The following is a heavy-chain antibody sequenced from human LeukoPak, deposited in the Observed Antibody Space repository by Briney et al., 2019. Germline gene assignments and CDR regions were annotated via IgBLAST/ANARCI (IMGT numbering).Heavy chain of an antibody. CDR1: GFTFSSYW. CDR3: ARRSAAKDAFDI. CDR2: INSDGSST. V-gene: IGHV3-74*01. Sequence: GGSLRLSCAASGFTFSSYWMHWVRQAPGKGLVWVSRINSDGSSTSYADPVKGRFTISRDNAKNTLYLQMNSLRAEDTAVYYCARRSAAKDAFDIWGQGTMATVSS. D-gene: IGHD6-25*01. J-gene: IGHJ3*02.